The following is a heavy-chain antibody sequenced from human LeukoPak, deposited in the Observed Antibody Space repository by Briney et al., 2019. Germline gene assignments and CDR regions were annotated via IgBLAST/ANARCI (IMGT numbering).Heavy chain of an antibody. D-gene: IGHD6-6*01. Sequence: EASVKVSCKASGGPFSSYAISWVRQAPGQGLEWMGGIIPIFGTANYAQKFQGRVTITADESTSTAYMELSSLRSEDTAVYYCARDGYSSSSFTPFDYWGQGTLVTVSS. V-gene: IGHV1-69*13. CDR1: GGPFSSYA. J-gene: IGHJ4*02. CDR3: ARDGYSSSSFTPFDY. CDR2: IIPIFGTA.